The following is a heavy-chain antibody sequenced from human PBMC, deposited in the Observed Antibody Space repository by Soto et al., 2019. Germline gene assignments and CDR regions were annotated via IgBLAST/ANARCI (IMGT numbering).Heavy chain of an antibody. D-gene: IGHD3-22*01. CDR2: IYSGGST. CDR3: ARVGGYYDSSCPFDY. V-gene: IGHV3-53*01. CDR1: GFTVSSNY. Sequence: EVQLVESGGGLIQPGGSLRLSCAASGFTVSSNYMSWVRQAPGKGLEWVSVIYSGGSTYYADSVKGRFTISRDNSKNTLYLQMNSLRAEDTAVYYCARVGGYYDSSCPFDYWGQGTLVTVSS. J-gene: IGHJ4*02.